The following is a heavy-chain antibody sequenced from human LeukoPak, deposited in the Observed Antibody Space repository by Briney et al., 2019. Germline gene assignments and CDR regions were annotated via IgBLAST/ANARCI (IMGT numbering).Heavy chain of an antibody. J-gene: IGHJ6*03. CDR3: AREGIVDGYYYYMDV. D-gene: IGHD3-22*01. CDR2: IYYSGST. V-gene: IGHV4-61*01. CDR1: GYSISSGYY. Sequence: SETLSLTCTVSGYSISSGYYWGWIRQPPGKGLEWIGYIYYSGSTNYNPSLKSRVTISVDTSKNQFSLKLSSVTAADTAVYYCAREGIVDGYYYYMDVWGKGTTVTVSS.